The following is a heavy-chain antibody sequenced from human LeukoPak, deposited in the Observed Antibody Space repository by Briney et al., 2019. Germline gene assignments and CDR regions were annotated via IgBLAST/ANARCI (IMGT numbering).Heavy chain of an antibody. J-gene: IGHJ4*02. CDR3: ARTQGSGRFPSYFDY. V-gene: IGHV3-21*01. D-gene: IGHD3-10*01. Sequence: PGGSLRLSCAASGFTFSSYSMNWVRQAPGKGLEWVSSISSSSSYIYYADSVKGRFTISRDNAKNSLYLQMNSLRAEDTAVYYCARTQGSGRFPSYFDYWGQGTLVTVSS. CDR1: GFTFSSYS. CDR2: ISSSSSYI.